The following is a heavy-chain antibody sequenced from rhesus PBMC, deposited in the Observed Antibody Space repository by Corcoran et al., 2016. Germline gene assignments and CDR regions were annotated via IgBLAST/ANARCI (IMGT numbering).Heavy chain of an antibody. CDR2: ICWSDTK. CDR1: GFSINTPETG. D-gene: IGHD3S6*01. V-gene: IGHV2-95*01. J-gene: IGHJ5-1*01. Sequence: QVTLKESGTALVKPTQTLTLHCTFSGFSINTPETGVGWIRQPPGKALEWLASICWSDTKYYSTSLKSRLTISKDPSKNLVILTMTNMDPVDTATYYCARLPTRRFDVWGPGVLVTVSS. CDR3: ARLPTRRFDV.